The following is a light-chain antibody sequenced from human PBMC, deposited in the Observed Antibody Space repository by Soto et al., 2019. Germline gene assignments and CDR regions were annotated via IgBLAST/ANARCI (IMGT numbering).Light chain of an antibody. CDR3: QPRSNWPCT. Sequence: EIVLTQSPATLSLSPGEGTTLSCLASQSVSSYLAWYQHKPGQSPRLLIYDASNRATGIPARFSGSASGTDFTLTISSLETEDFAVYYCQPRSNWPCTVGPGTQLEIK. J-gene: IGKJ1*01. CDR2: DAS. CDR1: QSVSSY. V-gene: IGKV3-11*01.